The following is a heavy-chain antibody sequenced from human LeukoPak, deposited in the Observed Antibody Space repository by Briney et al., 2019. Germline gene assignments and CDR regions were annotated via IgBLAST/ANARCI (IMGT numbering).Heavy chain of an antibody. D-gene: IGHD3-22*01. Sequence: GGSLRLSCAASGFTFKTYWMFWVRQAPGKGLVWASRINTDGSNTVNSDSVKGRFTISRDNAKITLYLQMNSLRADDTAVYYCARGGSDSSGNYIATFDYWGQGTLVTVSS. CDR1: GFTFKTYW. CDR3: ARGGSDSSGNYIATFDY. V-gene: IGHV3-74*01. CDR2: INTDGSNT. J-gene: IGHJ4*02.